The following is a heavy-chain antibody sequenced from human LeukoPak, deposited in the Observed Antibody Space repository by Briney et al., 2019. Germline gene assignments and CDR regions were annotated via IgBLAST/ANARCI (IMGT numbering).Heavy chain of an antibody. J-gene: IGHJ5*02. D-gene: IGHD3-3*01. CDR1: GYRFTSYW. V-gene: IGHV5-51*01. CDR3: ARQGVGSGNHNWFDP. Sequence: GESLQISCKGSGYRFTSYWIGWVRQMPGKGLEWMGIIYPGDSDTRYSPSFQGQVTISADKSISTAYLQWSSLKASDTAMYYCARQGVGSGNHNWFDPWGQGTLVTVSS. CDR2: IYPGDSDT.